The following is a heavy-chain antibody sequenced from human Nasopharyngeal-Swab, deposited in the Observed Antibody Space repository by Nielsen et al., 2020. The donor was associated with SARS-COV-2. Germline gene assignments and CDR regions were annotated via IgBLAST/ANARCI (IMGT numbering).Heavy chain of an antibody. J-gene: IGHJ4*02. CDR2: MSSDGSYR. Sequence: GGSLRLSCAASGFTFSSYSMNWVRQAPGKGLDWVAVMSSDGSYRHYADSVKGRFTISRDNSKNTLYLQMNSLRDEDTAVYYCATEAGGFDYWGQGTLVTVSS. V-gene: IGHV3-30*03. CDR3: ATEAGGFDY. D-gene: IGHD1-14*01. CDR1: GFTFSSYS.